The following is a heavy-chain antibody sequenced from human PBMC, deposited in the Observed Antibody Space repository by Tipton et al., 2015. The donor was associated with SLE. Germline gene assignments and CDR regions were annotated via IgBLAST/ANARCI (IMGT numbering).Heavy chain of an antibody. J-gene: IGHJ4*02. CDR2: IYNSGGT. CDR1: GGSTTNYY. Sequence: TLSLTCTVSGGSTTNYYWSWIRQPPGKGLEWIGYIYNSGGTNYNPSLKSRVTISIDTSKNQFSLNRTTVTAADTAVYYCARATSTLWYFDYWGQGTLVTVSS. D-gene: IGHD2-21*01. V-gene: IGHV4-59*01. CDR3: ARATSTLWYFDY.